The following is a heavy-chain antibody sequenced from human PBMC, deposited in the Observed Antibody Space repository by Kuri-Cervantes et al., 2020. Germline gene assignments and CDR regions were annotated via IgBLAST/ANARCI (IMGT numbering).Heavy chain of an antibody. J-gene: IGHJ4*02. Sequence: GESLKISCAASGFTFSSYAMSWVRQAPGKGLEWVAVIWYDGSNKYYADSVKGRFTISRDNSKNTLYLQMNSLRAEDTAVYYCARGSSSFDYWGQGTLVTVSS. V-gene: IGHV3-33*08. CDR3: ARGSSSFDY. CDR2: IWYDGSNK. D-gene: IGHD6-6*01. CDR1: GFTFSSYA.